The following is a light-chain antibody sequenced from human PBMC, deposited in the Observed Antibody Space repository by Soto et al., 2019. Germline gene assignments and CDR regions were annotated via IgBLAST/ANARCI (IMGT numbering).Light chain of an antibody. CDR3: QQYLDWPRT. CDR1: QSVSSSY. V-gene: IGKV3-20*01. J-gene: IGKJ1*01. CDR2: GAS. Sequence: EIPLPQSAGNSVLSPGDRATLSCRGSQSVSSSYLAWYKQKPGQAPRVLIYGASSRATGVPDRVRGNGSGTVVTLSISGLQSYECAVYEGQQYLDWPRTFGPETKMDIK.